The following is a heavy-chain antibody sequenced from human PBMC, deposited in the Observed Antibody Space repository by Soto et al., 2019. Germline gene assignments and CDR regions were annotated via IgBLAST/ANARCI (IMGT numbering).Heavy chain of an antibody. J-gene: IGHJ4*02. CDR1: GGIFSTYA. CDR3: ARDRDDYGSGNYYNRIDF. Sequence: QVQLVQSGAEVKKPGSSVKVSCKASGGIFSTYAISWLRQAPGQGLEWMGGIIPLFGTPNYAQRFQGRVTITGDETTSTAYMVLSRLRSEDTAVYYCARDRDDYGSGNYYNRIDFWGQGTLVTVSS. D-gene: IGHD3-10*01. V-gene: IGHV1-69*01. CDR2: IIPLFGTP.